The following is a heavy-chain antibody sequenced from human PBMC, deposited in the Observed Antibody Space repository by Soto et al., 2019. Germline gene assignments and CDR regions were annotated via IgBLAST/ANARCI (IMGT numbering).Heavy chain of an antibody. D-gene: IGHD5-18*01. CDR3: ARAPDIAMATVFDY. J-gene: IGHJ4*02. CDR2: IYYSGST. Sequence: PSETLSLTCTVSGGSISSYYWSWIRQPPGKGLEWIGYIYYSGSTYHNPSLKSRVTISVDTSKNQFSLILSSVTAADTAVYYCARAPDIAMATVFDYWGQGTLVTVSS. CDR1: GGSISSYY. V-gene: IGHV4-59*01.